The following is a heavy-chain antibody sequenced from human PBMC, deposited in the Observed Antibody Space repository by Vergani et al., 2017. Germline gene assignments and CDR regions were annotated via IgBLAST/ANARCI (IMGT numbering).Heavy chain of an antibody. CDR2: IIPIFGTA. D-gene: IGHD3-3*01. CDR3: ARAGGEITINCYHYYMDV. Sequence: QVQLVQSGAEVKKPGSSVKVSCKASGGTFSSYAISWVRQAPGQGLEWMGGIIPIFGTANYAQKFQGRVTITADESTSTGYMELSSLRSEDTAVYYCARAGGEITINCYHYYMDVWGKGTTVTVSS. V-gene: IGHV1-69*01. J-gene: IGHJ6*03. CDR1: GGTFSSYA.